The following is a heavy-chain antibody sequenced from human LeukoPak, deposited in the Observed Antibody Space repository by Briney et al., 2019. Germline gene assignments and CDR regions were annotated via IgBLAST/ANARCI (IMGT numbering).Heavy chain of an antibody. Sequence: ASVKVSCKASGYTFTSYYMHWVRQAPGQGLEWMGIINPSGGSTSYAQKFQGRVTMTEDTSTDTAYMELSSLRSEDTAVYYCATDCGGGDCYSLDYWGQGTLVTVSS. CDR3: ATDCGGGDCYSLDY. CDR2: INPSGGST. V-gene: IGHV1-46*01. J-gene: IGHJ4*02. D-gene: IGHD2-21*02. CDR1: GYTFTSYY.